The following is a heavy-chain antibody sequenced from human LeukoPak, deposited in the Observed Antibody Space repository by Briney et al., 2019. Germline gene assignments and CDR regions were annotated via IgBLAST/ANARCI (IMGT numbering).Heavy chain of an antibody. CDR1: GYTFTDYY. Sequence: GASVKVSCKTSGYTFTDYYLHWVRQAPGQGLEWMGWIDPKRGGTHYEQKFQGRVSMTRDTSISTIYMELSRLRSDDTARAVYYCARDMGVPGIVTAFDYWGQGTLVTVSS. CDR2: IDPKRGGT. J-gene: IGHJ4*02. D-gene: IGHD6-19*01. CDR3: ARDMGVPGIVTAFDY. V-gene: IGHV1-2*02.